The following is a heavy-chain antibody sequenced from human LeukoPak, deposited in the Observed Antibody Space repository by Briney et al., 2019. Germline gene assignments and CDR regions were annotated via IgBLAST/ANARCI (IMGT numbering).Heavy chain of an antibody. CDR3: ARAFLHSHGDYDAFDI. Sequence: ASVKVSCKASGYTFTSYAMNWVRQAPGQGLEWMGWTNTNTGNPTYAQGFTGRFVFSLDTSVSTAYLQISSLKAEDTAVYYCARAFLHSHGDYDAFDIWGQGTMVTVSS. D-gene: IGHD4-17*01. V-gene: IGHV7-4-1*02. J-gene: IGHJ3*02. CDR2: TNTNTGNP. CDR1: GYTFTSYA.